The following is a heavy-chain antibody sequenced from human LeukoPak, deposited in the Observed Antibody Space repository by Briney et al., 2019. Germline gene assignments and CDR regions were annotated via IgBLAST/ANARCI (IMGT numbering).Heavy chain of an antibody. Sequence: ASVKVSCKASGYTFTSYYMHWVRQAPGQGLEWMGIIDPSGGSTSYAQKFQGRVTMTRDTSTSTVYMVLSSLRSEDTAVYYCARDPDGDYYGSGSWFDPWGQGTLVTVSS. D-gene: IGHD3-10*01. CDR1: GYTFTSYY. J-gene: IGHJ5*02. CDR3: ARDPDGDYYGSGSWFDP. CDR2: IDPSGGST. V-gene: IGHV1-46*01.